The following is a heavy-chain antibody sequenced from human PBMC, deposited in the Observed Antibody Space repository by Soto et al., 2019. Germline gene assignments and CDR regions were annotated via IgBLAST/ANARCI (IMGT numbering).Heavy chain of an antibody. CDR1: GFTFRTYA. CDR3: AKDLRPDGRYDLDY. J-gene: IGHJ4*02. CDR2: IVGDASSI. D-gene: IGHD2-15*01. V-gene: IGHV3-23*03. Sequence: GGSLRLSCAAYGFTFRTYAMNWVRQAPGKGLEWVAVIVGDASSIDYADSVKGRFTISRDNSKNIMYLQMTSLKVEDTATYFCAKDLRPDGRYDLDYWGPGTQVTVSS.